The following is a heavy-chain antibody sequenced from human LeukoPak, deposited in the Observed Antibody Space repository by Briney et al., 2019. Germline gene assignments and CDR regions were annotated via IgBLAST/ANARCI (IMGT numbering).Heavy chain of an antibody. J-gene: IGHJ3*02. D-gene: IGHD3-9*01. CDR2: INPNSGGT. CDR3: ARDKHDILTGSRAFDI. V-gene: IGHV1-2*04. CDR1: GYTFTGYY. Sequence: GASVKVSCKASGYTFTGYYMHWVRQAPGQGLEWMGWINPNSGGTNYAQKFQGWVTMTRDTSISTAYMELSRLRSDDTAVYYCARDKHDILTGSRAFDIWGQGTMVTVSS.